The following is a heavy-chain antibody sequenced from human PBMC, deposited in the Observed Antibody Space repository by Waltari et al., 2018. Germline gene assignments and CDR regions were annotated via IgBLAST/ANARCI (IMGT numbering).Heavy chain of an antibody. V-gene: IGHV1-69-2*01. D-gene: IGHD6-13*01. Sequence: EVQLVQSGAEVKKPGATVKISCKASGYTFTDYYMHWVQQAPGKGLEWRGRVDPEDGETIYAEKFQGRVTITADASTDTAYMELSSLRSEETAVYYCATGGYSSSWFQHWGQGTLVTVSS. J-gene: IGHJ1*01. CDR1: GYTFTDYY. CDR2: VDPEDGET. CDR3: ATGGYSSSWFQH.